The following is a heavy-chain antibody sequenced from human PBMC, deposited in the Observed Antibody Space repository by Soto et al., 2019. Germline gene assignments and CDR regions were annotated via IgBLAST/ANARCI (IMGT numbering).Heavy chain of an antibody. Sequence: SETLSLTCTVSGDSMTGYYWTWIRQPAGKGLEWIGRVYSSGGTHYNPSLKSRVSISLETSKNQFSLRLMSVTVADTAVYYCARGQRFSDWFDPWGQGVLVTVS. CDR1: GDSMTGYY. D-gene: IGHD3-3*01. J-gene: IGHJ5*02. V-gene: IGHV4-4*07. CDR3: ARGQRFSDWFDP. CDR2: VYSSGGT.